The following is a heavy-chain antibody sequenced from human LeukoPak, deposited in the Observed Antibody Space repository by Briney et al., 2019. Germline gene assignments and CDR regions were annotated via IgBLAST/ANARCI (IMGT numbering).Heavy chain of an antibody. J-gene: IGHJ4*02. V-gene: IGHV1-18*01. CDR2: ISTYNENT. Sequence: ASVKVSCKASGYTFTSYGINWVRQAPGQGLEWMGWISTYNENTIYAQKFQGRVTMTTDTSASTVYMELRSLRSDDTAMYYCAREGKADSYDYWGQGTLVTVSS. D-gene: IGHD4-23*01. CDR3: AREGKADSYDY. CDR1: GYTFTSYG.